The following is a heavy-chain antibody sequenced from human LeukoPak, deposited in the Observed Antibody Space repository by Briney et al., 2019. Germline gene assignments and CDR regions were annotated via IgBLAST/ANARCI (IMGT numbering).Heavy chain of an antibody. CDR2: IYSGGST. D-gene: IGHD2-15*01. CDR1: GGSINSGGYY. CDR3: ARSGRYCSGSSCYEAYFWFDP. Sequence: PSETLSLTCTVSGGSINSGGYYWNWIRQHPRKGLEWIGYIYSGGSTYYNPSLKSRVTISVDTSKNQFSLKLSSVTAADTAVYYCARSGRYCSGSSCYEAYFWFDPWGQGTLVTVSS. V-gene: IGHV4-31*03. J-gene: IGHJ5*02.